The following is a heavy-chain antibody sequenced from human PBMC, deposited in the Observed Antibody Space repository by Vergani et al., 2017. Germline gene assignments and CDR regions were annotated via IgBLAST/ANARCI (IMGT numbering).Heavy chain of an antibody. V-gene: IGHV4-59*11. J-gene: IGHJ6*02. CDR2: IHHSGST. Sequence: QVQLQESGPGLVKPSETLSLTCTVSGGSINRHYWNWIRQPPGKGLEWIGYIHHSGSTHYNPSLQTRVTILVDTSKNQFSLKLSSVAAAYTAVYYCSREAYGMDVWGQGTTVTVSS. CDR3: SREAYGMDV. CDR1: GGSINRHY.